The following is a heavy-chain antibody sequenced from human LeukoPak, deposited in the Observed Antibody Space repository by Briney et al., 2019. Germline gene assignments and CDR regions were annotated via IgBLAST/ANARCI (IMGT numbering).Heavy chain of an antibody. CDR2: ISSSSSTI. CDR1: GFTFSSYS. Sequence: GGSLRLSCAASGFTFSSYSMNWVRQAPGKGLEWVSYISSSSSTIYYADSVKGRFTISRDNSKNTLYLQMNSLRAEDTAVYYCAKDRETAYCGGDCYTDYWGQGTLVTVSS. CDR3: AKDRETAYCGGDCYTDY. J-gene: IGHJ4*02. D-gene: IGHD2-21*02. V-gene: IGHV3-48*01.